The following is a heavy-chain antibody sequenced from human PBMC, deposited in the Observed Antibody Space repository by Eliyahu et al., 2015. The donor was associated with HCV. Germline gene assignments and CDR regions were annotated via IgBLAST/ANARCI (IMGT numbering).Heavy chain of an antibody. D-gene: IGHD1-26*01. CDR1: GFTFSSYS. CDR2: ISSSSSTI. Sequence: EVQLVESGGGLVQPGGSLRXSCAASGFTFSSYSMXWVRQAPGKGLEWVSYISSSSSTIYYADSVKGRFTISRDNAKNSLYLQMNSLRAEDTAVYYCASPLGGGSYYFDYWGQGTLVTVSS. J-gene: IGHJ4*02. CDR3: ASPLGGGSYYFDY. V-gene: IGHV3-48*01.